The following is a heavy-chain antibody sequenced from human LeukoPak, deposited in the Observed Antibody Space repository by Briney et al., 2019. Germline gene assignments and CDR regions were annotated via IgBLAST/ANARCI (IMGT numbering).Heavy chain of an antibody. CDR2: IWYDGSNK. D-gene: IGHD3-22*01. Sequence: GGSLRLSCAASGFTFSSYGMHWVRQAPGKGLEGVAVIWYDGSNKYYADSVKGRFTISRDNSKNTLYLQMNSLRAEDTAVYYCAREAGNYYDSSGYYSPYFDYWGQGTLVTVSS. V-gene: IGHV3-33*01. J-gene: IGHJ4*02. CDR1: GFTFSSYG. CDR3: AREAGNYYDSSGYYSPYFDY.